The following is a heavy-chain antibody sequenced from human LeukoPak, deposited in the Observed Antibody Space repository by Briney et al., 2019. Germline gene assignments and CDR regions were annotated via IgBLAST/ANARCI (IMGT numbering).Heavy chain of an antibody. V-gene: IGHV3-33*01. CDR1: GFTFSSYG. CDR3: ARTNLFVDTAVNDAFDI. D-gene: IGHD5-18*01. CDR2: ICYDGSDK. Sequence: GRSLRLSCAASGFTFSSYGMHWVRQAPGKGLEWVAVICYDGSDKYYADSVKGRFTISRDNSKNTLYLQMNSLRGEDTAVYYCARTNLFVDTAVNDAFDIWGQGTMVTVSS. J-gene: IGHJ3*02.